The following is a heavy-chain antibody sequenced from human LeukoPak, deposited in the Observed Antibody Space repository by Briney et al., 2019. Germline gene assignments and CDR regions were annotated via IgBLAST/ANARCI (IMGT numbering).Heavy chain of an antibody. CDR1: GYSISSGYY. CDR2: IYHSGST. V-gene: IGHV4-38-2*02. Sequence: SETLSLTCTVSGYSISSGYYWGWIRQPPGKGLEWIGSIYHSGSTYYIPSLKSRVTISVDTSKNQFSLKLSSVTAADTAVYYCASPAMAFIDQGRYNYYYYMDVWGKGTTVTVSS. CDR3: ASPAMAFIDQGRYNYYYYMDV. D-gene: IGHD5-18*01. J-gene: IGHJ6*03.